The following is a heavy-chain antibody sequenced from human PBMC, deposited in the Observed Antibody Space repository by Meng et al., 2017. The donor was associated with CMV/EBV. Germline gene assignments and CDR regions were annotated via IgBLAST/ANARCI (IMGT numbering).Heavy chain of an antibody. CDR1: GYTFTGYY. D-gene: IGHD3-10*01. CDR2: INPNSGGT. CDR3: ARDFANEGVYYYDYYYGMDV. J-gene: IGHJ6*02. Sequence: ASVKVSCKASGYTFTGYYMHWVRQAPGQGLEWMGCINPNSGGTNYAQKFQGRVTMTRDTSISTAYMELSRLRSDDTAVYYCARDFANEGVYYYDYYYGMDVWGQGTTVTVSS. V-gene: IGHV1-2*02.